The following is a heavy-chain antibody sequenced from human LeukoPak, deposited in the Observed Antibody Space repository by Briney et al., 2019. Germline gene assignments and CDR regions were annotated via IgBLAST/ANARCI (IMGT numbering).Heavy chain of an antibody. Sequence: GGSLRLSCAASGFTFSSYAMHWVRQAPGKGLEYVSAISSNGGSTYYADSVKGRFTISRDNSKNTLYLQMSSLGAEDTAVYYCVKGYGDYYYYYGMYVWGKGTTVTVSS. CDR1: GFTFSSYA. CDR3: VKGYGDYYYYYGMYV. V-gene: IGHV3-64D*06. D-gene: IGHD4-17*01. J-gene: IGHJ6*04. CDR2: ISSNGGST.